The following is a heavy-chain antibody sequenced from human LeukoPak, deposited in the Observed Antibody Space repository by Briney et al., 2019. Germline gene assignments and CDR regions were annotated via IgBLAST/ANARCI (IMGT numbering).Heavy chain of an antibody. J-gene: IGHJ4*02. CDR1: GFTFSAHH. D-gene: IGHD5-12*01. V-gene: IGHV3-21*01. CDR3: ARDPFGWLRSFYFDY. CDR2: ISSSSSYI. Sequence: AGGSLRLSCATSGFTFSAHHMNWVRQAPGKGLEWVSSISSSSSYIYYADSVKGRFTISRDNAKNSLYLQMNSLRAEDTAVYYCARDPFGWLRSFYFDYWGQGTLVTVSS.